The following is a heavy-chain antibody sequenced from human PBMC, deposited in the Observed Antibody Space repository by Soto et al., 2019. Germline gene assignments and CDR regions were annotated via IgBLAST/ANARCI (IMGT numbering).Heavy chain of an antibody. CDR3: AREGFNYFDTSGYPTLGMDV. D-gene: IGHD3-22*01. V-gene: IGHV3-21*01. CDR1: GFTFSNYD. J-gene: IGHJ6*02. CDR2: ISSRSSYI. Sequence: GGSLRLSCAASGFTFSNYDMNWVRQAPGKXLEWVSSISSRSSYIYYADSVKGRFTISRDNAKNSLYLQMNSLRAEDTAVYYCAREGFNYFDTSGYPTLGMDVWGQGTTVTVCS.